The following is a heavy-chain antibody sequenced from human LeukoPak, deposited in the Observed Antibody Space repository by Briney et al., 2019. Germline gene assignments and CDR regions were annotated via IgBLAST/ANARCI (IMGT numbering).Heavy chain of an antibody. D-gene: IGHD6-19*01. CDR3: AGSGGWARYFDY. Sequence: ESLKISCAASAHSFRDYWMNWVRQAPGKGLEWVDKIEQDGSDEHELDSVKGRFTHSRDNAKNALYLQMRSVRVEHTAVYYCAGSGGWARYFDYWGQGTLVTVSS. CDR1: AHSFRDYW. V-gene: IGHV3-7*05. CDR2: IEQDGSDE. J-gene: IGHJ4*02.